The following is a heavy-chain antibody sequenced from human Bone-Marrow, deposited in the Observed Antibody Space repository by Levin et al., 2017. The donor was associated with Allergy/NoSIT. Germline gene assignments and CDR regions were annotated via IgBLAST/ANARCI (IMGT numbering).Heavy chain of an antibody. CDR3: ARETIAAPPYNWFDT. CDR1: GFTFTIYD. D-gene: IGHD6-13*01. Sequence: ASVKVSCKASGFTFTIYDIHWMRQAPGQGLEWVGRLNPNTGGTDSAQKFMGRVTMTRDTSTTTAFMELTRLRPDDTAIYYCARETIAAPPYNWFDTWGQGALVTVSS. V-gene: IGHV1-2*06. J-gene: IGHJ5*02. CDR2: LNPNTGGT.